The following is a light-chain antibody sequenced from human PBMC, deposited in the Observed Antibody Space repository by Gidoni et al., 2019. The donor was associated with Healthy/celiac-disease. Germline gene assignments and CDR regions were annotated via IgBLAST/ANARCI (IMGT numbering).Light chain of an antibody. V-gene: IGKV1-39*01. CDR1: QSISSY. J-gene: IGKJ5*01. CDR3: KQSYSTPPIT. Sequence: DIHITQSPSSLSASVGDRVTITCRASQSISSYLNWYQQKPGKAPKLLIYAASSLQSGVPSRFSGSGSGTDLTITISSLQPEDFETYYCKQSYSTPPITFGQGKRLEIK. CDR2: AAS.